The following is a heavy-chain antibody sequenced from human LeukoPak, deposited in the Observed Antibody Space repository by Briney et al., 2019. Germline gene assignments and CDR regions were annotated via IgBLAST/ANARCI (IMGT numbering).Heavy chain of an antibody. D-gene: IGHD1-14*01. J-gene: IGHJ4*02. CDR3: AKATGYLL. CDR2: ISNSDDST. CDR1: GFPFSSYA. Sequence: GGSLRLSCAASGFPFSSYAMSWVRQAPGKGLEWVSTISNSDDSTYYADSVKGRFTISRDNSENTLFLRMNSLRAEDTAVYYCAKATGYLLGGQGTLVIVSS. V-gene: IGHV3-23*01.